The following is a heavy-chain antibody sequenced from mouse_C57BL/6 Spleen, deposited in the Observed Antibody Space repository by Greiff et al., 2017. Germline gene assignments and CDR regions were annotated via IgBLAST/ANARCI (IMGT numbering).Heavy chain of an antibody. CDR1: GYTFTSYW. D-gene: IGHD2-3*01. Sequence: VQLQQPGAELVMPGASVKLSCKASGYTFTSYWMHWVKQRPGQGLEWIGEIDPSDSYTSYNQKFKGKSTLTVDKSSSTAYMQLSSLTSEDSAVYYCARRDGYYADAMDYWGQGTSVTVSS. CDR2: IDPSDSYT. CDR3: ARRDGYYADAMDY. V-gene: IGHV1-69*01. J-gene: IGHJ4*01.